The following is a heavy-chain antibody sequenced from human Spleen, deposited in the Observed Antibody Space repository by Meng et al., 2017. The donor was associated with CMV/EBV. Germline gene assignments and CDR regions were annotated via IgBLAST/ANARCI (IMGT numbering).Heavy chain of an antibody. J-gene: IGHJ4*02. Sequence: SETLSLTCTVSGGSISSGGYYWSWIRQHPGKGLEWIGYIYYSGSTYYNPSLKSRVTISVDTSKNQFSLKLSSVTAADTAVYYCARHSYGSGSYIMYYFDYWGQGTLVTVSS. D-gene: IGHD3-10*01. CDR1: GGSISSGGYY. V-gene: IGHV4-31*03. CDR2: IYYSGST. CDR3: ARHSYGSGSYIMYYFDY.